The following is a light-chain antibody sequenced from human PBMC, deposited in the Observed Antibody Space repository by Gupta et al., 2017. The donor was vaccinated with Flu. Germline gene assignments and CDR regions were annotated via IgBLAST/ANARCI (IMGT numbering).Light chain of an antibody. V-gene: IGLV3-19*01. Sequence: SSELPPDPAVSVALGQTVRITCQGDRLRSYYASWYQQKPGQAPVLVIYGKNNRPSGIPDRFSGSSSGNTASLTITGAQAEDEADYYCNSRDSSGNHLRVFGGGTKLTVL. J-gene: IGLJ3*02. CDR2: GKN. CDR1: RLRSYY. CDR3: NSRDSSGNHLRV.